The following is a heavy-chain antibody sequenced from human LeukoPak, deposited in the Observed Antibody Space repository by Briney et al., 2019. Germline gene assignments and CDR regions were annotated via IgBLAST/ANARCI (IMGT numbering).Heavy chain of an antibody. CDR2: ISGSGTRT. Sequence: GGSLRLSCAASGFTFSSYAMGWVRQAPGKGLEWVSGISGSGTRTYHANSVRGRFTISRDNSKNTLYLQMNSLRAEDTAVYYCARDTYDILTGYSISPFDYWGQGTLVTVSS. CDR1: GFTFSSYA. D-gene: IGHD3-9*01. V-gene: IGHV3-23*01. J-gene: IGHJ4*02. CDR3: ARDTYDILTGYSISPFDY.